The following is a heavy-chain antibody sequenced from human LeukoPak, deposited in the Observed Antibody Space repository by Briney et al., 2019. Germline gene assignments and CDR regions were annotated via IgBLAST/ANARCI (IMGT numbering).Heavy chain of an antibody. J-gene: IGHJ5*02. D-gene: IGHD5-12*01. V-gene: IGHV3-11*01. CDR3: ARVRATKQINWFDP. CDR1: GFTFSDYY. CDR2: ISSSGSTI. Sequence: GGSLRLSCAASGFTFSDYYMSWIRQAPGKGLEWVSYISSSGSTIYYADSVKGRFTISRDNAKNSLYLQMNSLRAEDTAVYYCARVRATKQINWFDPWGQGILVTVSS.